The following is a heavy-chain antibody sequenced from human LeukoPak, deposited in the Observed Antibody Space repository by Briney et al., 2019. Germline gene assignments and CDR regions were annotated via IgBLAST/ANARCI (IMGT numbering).Heavy chain of an antibody. D-gene: IGHD3-22*01. CDR1: GGSISSYY. V-gene: IGHV4-59*01. Sequence: SETLSLTCTVSGGSISSYYWSWIRQPPGKGLEWIGYIYYSGSTNYNPSLKSRVTISVDTSESQLSLKLSSVTAADTAVYYCARLSGYSSGHYYSDYWGQGTLVTVSS. J-gene: IGHJ4*02. CDR2: IYYSGST. CDR3: ARLSGYSSGHYYSDY.